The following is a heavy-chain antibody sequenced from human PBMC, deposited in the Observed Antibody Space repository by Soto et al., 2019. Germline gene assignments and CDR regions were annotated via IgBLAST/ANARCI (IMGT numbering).Heavy chain of an antibody. D-gene: IGHD6-13*01. CDR1: GYTFTSYY. V-gene: IGHV1-46*01. CDR3: AGDVRQQLVLDY. J-gene: IGHJ4*02. Sequence: ASVKVSCKASGYTFTSYYMHWVRQAPGQGLEWMGIINPRVGSTSYAQKFQGRVTMTRDTSTSTVYMELSSLRSEDTAVYYCAGDVRQQLVLDYWGQGTLVTVSS. CDR2: INPRVGST.